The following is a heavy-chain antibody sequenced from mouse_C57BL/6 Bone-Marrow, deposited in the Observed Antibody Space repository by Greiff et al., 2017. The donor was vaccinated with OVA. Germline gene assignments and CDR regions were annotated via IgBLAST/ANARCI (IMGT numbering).Heavy chain of an antibody. CDR3: ARAFYDGYYVFAY. Sequence: QVTLKESGPGILQPSQTLSLTCSFSGFSLSTFGMGVGWIRQPSGKGLEWLAHIWWDDDKYYNPALKSRLTISKDTSKNQVFLKIANVDTAATATYYCARAFYDGYYVFAYWGQGTLVTVSA. CDR1: GFSLSTFGMG. V-gene: IGHV8-8*01. CDR2: IWWDDDK. D-gene: IGHD2-3*01. J-gene: IGHJ3*01.